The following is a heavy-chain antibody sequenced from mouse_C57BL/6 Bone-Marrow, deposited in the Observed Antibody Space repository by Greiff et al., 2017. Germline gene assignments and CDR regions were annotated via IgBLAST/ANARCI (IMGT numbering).Heavy chain of an antibody. CDR3: ARHYYGYDAWFAY. CDR2: IYPGSGST. Sequence: QVQLQQPGAEFVKPGASVKMSCKASGYTFTSYWITWVKQRPGQGLEWIGDIYPGSGSTNYNEKFKSKATLTVDTSSITAYMQLSSLTSEDSAVYYCARHYYGYDAWFAYWGQGTLVTVSA. D-gene: IGHD2-2*01. J-gene: IGHJ3*01. V-gene: IGHV1-55*01. CDR1: GYTFTSYW.